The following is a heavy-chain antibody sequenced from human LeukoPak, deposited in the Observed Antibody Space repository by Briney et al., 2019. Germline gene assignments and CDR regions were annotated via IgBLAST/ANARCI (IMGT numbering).Heavy chain of an antibody. D-gene: IGHD2-21*02. CDR1: GYTFTSYG. CDR2: ISAYNGNT. Sequence: ASVKVSCKASGYTFTSYGISWVRQAPGQGLEWMGWISAYNGNTNYAQKLQGRVTMTTDTSTSTAYMELRSLRSDDTAVYYCARGGPYCGGDCISYYYYGMDVWGQGTTVTVSS. CDR3: ARGGPYCGGDCISYYYYGMDV. V-gene: IGHV1-18*01. J-gene: IGHJ6*02.